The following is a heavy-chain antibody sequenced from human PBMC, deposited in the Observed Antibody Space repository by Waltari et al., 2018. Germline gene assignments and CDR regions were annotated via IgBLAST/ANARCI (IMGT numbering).Heavy chain of an antibody. V-gene: IGHV3-53*01. CDR2: IYSGGIT. CDR3: TRGSLDY. Sequence: EVQLVEAGGGLIQPGGSLILSCAASGFTVSNPYLTWVRQAPGKGLEWVSLIYSGGITDYADSVKGRFTISRDNSKNTLYLQMNSLRPEDTAVYYCTRGSLDYWGQGTLVTVSS. CDR1: GFTVSNPY. J-gene: IGHJ4*02.